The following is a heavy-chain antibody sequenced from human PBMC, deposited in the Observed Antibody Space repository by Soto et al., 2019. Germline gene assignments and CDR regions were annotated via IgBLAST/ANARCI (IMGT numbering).Heavy chain of an antibody. J-gene: IGHJ5*02. V-gene: IGHV3-21*02. CDR2: ISSNSAYI. D-gene: IGHD6-13*01. CDR1: GFTFRSFT. Sequence: EVQLVESGGGLVKPGGSLRLSCAASGFTFRSFTMNWVRQAPGKGLEWVSTISSNSAYIYYTDALRGRFTISRDSAKNSLHLQMNSLRAEDTAVYYCTRDASRDSSARGWFDPWGPGTLVTVSS. CDR3: TRDASRDSSARGWFDP.